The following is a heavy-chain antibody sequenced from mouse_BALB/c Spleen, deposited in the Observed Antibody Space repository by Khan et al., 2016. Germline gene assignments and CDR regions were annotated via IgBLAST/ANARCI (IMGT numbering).Heavy chain of an antibody. V-gene: IGHV1-87*01. CDR3: AKVNSYYDYDY. CDR1: GYTFTSYW. CDR2: IYPGDGNT. Sequence: QVQLQQSGAELARPGASVKLSCKASGYTFTSYWMQWVKQGPGQGLEWIGAIYPGDGNTGYTQNFKGKATLTADRSSSTAYMQLSSLASEDSAVYYCAKVNSYYDYDYWGQGTTLTVSS. J-gene: IGHJ2*01. D-gene: IGHD2-4*01.